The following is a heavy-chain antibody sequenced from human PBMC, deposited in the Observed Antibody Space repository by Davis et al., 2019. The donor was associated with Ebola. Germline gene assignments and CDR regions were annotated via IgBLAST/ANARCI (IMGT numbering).Heavy chain of an antibody. CDR3: ARGAPPGPVPHYGMDV. Sequence: SQTLSLTCAISGDSVSSNSAAWNWIRQSPSRGLEWLGRTYYRSKRYNDYAVSVKSRITINPDTSKNQFSLQLNSVTPEDTAVYYCARGAPPGPVPHYGMDVWGKGTTVTVSS. D-gene: IGHD2-2*01. CDR1: GDSVSSNSAA. CDR2: TYYRSKRYN. J-gene: IGHJ6*04. V-gene: IGHV6-1*01.